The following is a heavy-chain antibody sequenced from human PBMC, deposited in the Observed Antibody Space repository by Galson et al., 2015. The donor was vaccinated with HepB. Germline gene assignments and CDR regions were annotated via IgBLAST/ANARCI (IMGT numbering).Heavy chain of an antibody. D-gene: IGHD2-2*01. CDR3: VSRYCNSSSCYSYDY. Sequence: SLRLSCAASGFTFSSYAMHWVRQAPGKGLEYVSAVSSSGVSTYYADSVKGRFTISRDNSKNTLYLQISSLRDEDTAVYYCVSRYCNSSSCYSYDYWGQGTLVTVSS. V-gene: IGHV3-64D*08. CDR2: VSSSGVST. CDR1: GFTFSSYA. J-gene: IGHJ4*02.